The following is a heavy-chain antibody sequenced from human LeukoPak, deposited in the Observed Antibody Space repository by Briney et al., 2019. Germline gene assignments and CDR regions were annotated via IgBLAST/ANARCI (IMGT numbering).Heavy chain of an antibody. V-gene: IGHV3-23*01. Sequence: GGSLRLSCAASGFTFDDYAIHWVRQAPGKGLEWVSGISWSSGSTYYADSVKGRFTISRDNSKNTLYLQVNSLRAEDTAVYYCAKGGKWDVTPFDYWGQGTLVTVSS. CDR1: GFTFDDYA. D-gene: IGHD1-26*01. CDR2: ISWSSGST. CDR3: AKGGKWDVTPFDY. J-gene: IGHJ4*02.